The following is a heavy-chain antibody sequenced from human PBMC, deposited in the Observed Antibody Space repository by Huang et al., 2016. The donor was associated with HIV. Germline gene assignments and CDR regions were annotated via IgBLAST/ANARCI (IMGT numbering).Heavy chain of an antibody. CDR2: ISYDSTNK. CDR1: GFTFSQFG. CDR3: AKDMSRVLEWVLTVGHNGLEV. D-gene: IGHD3-3*01. Sequence: QEQLVESGGGVVRPGRSLRLSCAASGFTFSQFGMHWVRQAPGNGLDWLTLISYDSTNKYYFDSLKGRVTVSRDNSKDTVYLQIHSLRADDTAVYYCAKDMSRVLEWVLTVGHNGLEVWGQGTLVTVSS. V-gene: IGHV3-30*18. J-gene: IGHJ3*01.